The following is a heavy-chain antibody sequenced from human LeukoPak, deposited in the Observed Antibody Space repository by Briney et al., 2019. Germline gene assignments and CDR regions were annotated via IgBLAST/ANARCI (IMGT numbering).Heavy chain of an antibody. Sequence: GGSLRLSCAASGFIFSSSGMHWVRQAPGKGLEWVAFIRYDGSNKYYADSVKGRFTISRDNPKNTLYLQMNSLRAEDTAVYYCAKDRSGSYSQGLDYWGQGTLVTVSS. CDR1: GFIFSSSG. CDR2: IRYDGSNK. V-gene: IGHV3-30*02. CDR3: AKDRSGSYSQGLDY. D-gene: IGHD1-26*01. J-gene: IGHJ4*02.